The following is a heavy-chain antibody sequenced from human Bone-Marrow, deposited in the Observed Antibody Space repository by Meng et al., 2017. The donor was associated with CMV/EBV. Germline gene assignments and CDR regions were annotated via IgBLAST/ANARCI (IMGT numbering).Heavy chain of an antibody. CDR3: ASSSGSGYSDY. J-gene: IGHJ4*02. CDR1: GGSISSGDYY. CDR2: IYYSGST. Sequence: TCTGSGGSISSGDYYWSWIRQSPGKGLEWIGYIYYSGSTYYNPSLKSRVTISVDTSKNQFSLKLSSVTAADTAVYYCASSSGSGYSDYWGQGTLVTVSS. V-gene: IGHV4-30-4*01. D-gene: IGHD3-22*01.